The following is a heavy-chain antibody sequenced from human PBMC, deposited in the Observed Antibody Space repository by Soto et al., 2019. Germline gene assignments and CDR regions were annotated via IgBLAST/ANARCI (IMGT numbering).Heavy chain of an antibody. V-gene: IGHV3-33*01. CDR1: GFTFSSYG. Sequence: HPGGSLRLSCAASGFTFSSYGMHWVRQAPGKGLEWVAVIWYDGSNKYYADSVKGRFTISRDNSKNTLYLQMNSLRAEDTAVYYCAREESIAPSLAEYYYYGMDVWGQGTTVTVSS. J-gene: IGHJ6*02. D-gene: IGHD6-6*01. CDR3: AREESIAPSLAEYYYYGMDV. CDR2: IWYDGSNK.